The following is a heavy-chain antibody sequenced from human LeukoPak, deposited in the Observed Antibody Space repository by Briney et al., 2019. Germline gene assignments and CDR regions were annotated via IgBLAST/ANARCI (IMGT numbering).Heavy chain of an antibody. CDR1: GFTLSSYA. CDR3: AKGRGTAVTSAANY. V-gene: IGHV3-23*01. J-gene: IGHJ4*02. D-gene: IGHD4-17*01. Sequence: GGSLRLSCAASGFTLSSYAMSWVRQAPGKGLEWVSSISGSGDNTYYADSVKDRFSISRDNSKTTVSLQMNSLRAEDTAVYYCAKGRGTAVTSAANYWGQGTMVAVPS. CDR2: ISGSGDNT.